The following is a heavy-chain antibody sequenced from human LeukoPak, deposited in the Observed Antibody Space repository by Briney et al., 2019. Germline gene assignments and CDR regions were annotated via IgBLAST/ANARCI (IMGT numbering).Heavy chain of an antibody. CDR2: ICGSGGST. Sequence: GGSLRLSCAASGFTFSSYGMSWVRQAPGKGLEWVSAICGSGGSTYYADSVKGRFTISRDNSKNTLYLQMNSLRAEDTAVYYCAKEQRGYTGYAVGSWFDPWGQGTLVTVSS. V-gene: IGHV3-23*01. J-gene: IGHJ5*02. D-gene: IGHD5-12*01. CDR3: AKEQRGYTGYAVGSWFDP. CDR1: GFTFSSYG.